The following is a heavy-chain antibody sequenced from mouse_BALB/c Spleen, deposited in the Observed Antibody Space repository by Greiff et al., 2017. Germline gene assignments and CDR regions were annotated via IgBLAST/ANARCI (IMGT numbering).Heavy chain of an antibody. CDR2: INSNGGST. Sequence: EVQLVESGGGLVQPGGSLKLSCAASGFTFSSYGMSWVRQTPDKRLELVATINSNGGSTYYPDSVKGRFTISRDNAKNTLYLQMSSLKSEDTAMYYCARDHYGYDYAMDYWGQGTSVTVSS. CDR1: GFTFSSYG. J-gene: IGHJ4*01. CDR3: ARDHYGYDYAMDY. D-gene: IGHD1-2*01. V-gene: IGHV5-6-3*01.